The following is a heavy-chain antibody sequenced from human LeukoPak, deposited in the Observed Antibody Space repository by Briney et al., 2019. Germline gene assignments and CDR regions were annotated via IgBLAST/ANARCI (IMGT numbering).Heavy chain of an antibody. D-gene: IGHD3-9*01. J-gene: IGHJ4*02. CDR3: ARDLSPLLRYFDWYFDY. CDR1: GFTFSSYA. CDR2: ISYDGSNK. Sequence: GGSLRLSCAASGFTFSSYAMHWVRQAPGKGLEWVAVISYDGSNKYYADSVKGRFTISRDNSKNTLYLQMNSLRAGDTAVYYCARDLSPLLRYFDWYFDYWGQGTLVTVSS. V-gene: IGHV3-30-3*01.